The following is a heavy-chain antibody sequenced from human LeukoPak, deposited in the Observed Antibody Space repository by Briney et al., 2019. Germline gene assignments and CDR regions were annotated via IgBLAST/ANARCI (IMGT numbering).Heavy chain of an antibody. Sequence: GGSLRLSCAASGLSFSSYSMNWVRQTPGKGLGWVSSMSNSGSYIYYADSVKGRFTISRDNVKNSLYLQMNSLRAEDTAVYYCARGSGTQVWSSFDSWGQGTLVTVSS. CDR1: GLSFSSYS. CDR3: ARGSGTQVWSSFDS. CDR2: MSNSGSYI. D-gene: IGHD3-10*01. V-gene: IGHV3-21*01. J-gene: IGHJ4*02.